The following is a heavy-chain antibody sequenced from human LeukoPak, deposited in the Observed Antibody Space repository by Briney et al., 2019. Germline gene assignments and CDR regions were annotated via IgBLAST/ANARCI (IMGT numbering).Heavy chain of an antibody. J-gene: IGHJ4*02. CDR2: FDPEDGET. CDR1: GCTLTELS. Sequence: VASVHDSCKVSGCTLTELSMHWVRQAAGKGLEGMGGFDPEDGETIYAQKFQGRVTMTEDTSTDTAYMELSSLRSEDTAVYYCATDLNHYVWGSYYWTLKNYWGQGTLVTVSS. D-gene: IGHD3-16*01. V-gene: IGHV1-24*01. CDR3: ATDLNHYVWGSYYWTLKNY.